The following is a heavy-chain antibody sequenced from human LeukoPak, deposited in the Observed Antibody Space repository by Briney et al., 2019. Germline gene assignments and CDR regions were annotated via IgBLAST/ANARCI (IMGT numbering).Heavy chain of an antibody. CDR1: GYTFTGYG. CDR3: ARDFFQFSVRFDS. V-gene: IGHV1-18*01. Sequence: ASVRVSCTASGYTFTGYGFTWVRQAPGQGLEWMGWISAKNGKTNYAQKFQGRVTLTTDTSTSTAYMELRSPRSDDTAVYYCARDFFQFSVRFDSWGQGTLVTVSS. D-gene: IGHD2-8*01. CDR2: ISAKNGKT. J-gene: IGHJ5*01.